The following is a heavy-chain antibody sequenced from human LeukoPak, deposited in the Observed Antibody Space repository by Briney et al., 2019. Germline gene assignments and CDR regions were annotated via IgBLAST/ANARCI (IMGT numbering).Heavy chain of an antibody. Sequence: SETLSLTRAVYGGSFSGYYWSWIRQPPGKGLEWIGEINHSGSTNYNPSLKSRVTISVDTSKNQFSLKLSSVTAADTAVYYCARGRIVVVVAATPNWFDPWGQGTLVTVSS. J-gene: IGHJ5*02. D-gene: IGHD2-15*01. CDR3: ARGRIVVVVAATPNWFDP. CDR1: GGSFSGYY. V-gene: IGHV4-34*01. CDR2: INHSGST.